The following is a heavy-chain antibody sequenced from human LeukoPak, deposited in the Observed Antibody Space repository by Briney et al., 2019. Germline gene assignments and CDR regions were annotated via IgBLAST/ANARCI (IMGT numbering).Heavy chain of an antibody. CDR2: VTGSGGST. CDR3: AKAKDTAMVMGY. V-gene: IGHV3-23*01. D-gene: IGHD5-18*01. Sequence: GGSLRLSCAASGFSFDDYAMHWVRQAPGKGLEWVSAVTGSGGSTYYADSVKGRFTISRDNSKNTLYLQMNSLRAEDTAVYYCAKAKDTAMVMGYWGQGTLVTVSS. J-gene: IGHJ4*02. CDR1: GFSFDDYA.